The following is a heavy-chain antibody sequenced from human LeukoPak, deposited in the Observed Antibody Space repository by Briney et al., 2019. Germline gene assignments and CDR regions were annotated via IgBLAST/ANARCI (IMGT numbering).Heavy chain of an antibody. V-gene: IGHV3-23*01. D-gene: IGHD2-15*01. Sequence: PGGSLRLSCAASGFTFSSYAMSWVRQAPGKGLEWVSAISGSGGSTYYADSVKGRFTISRDNSKNTLYLQMNSLRAEDTAVYYCAPYCSGGSCYGVDYWSQGTLVTVSS. CDR2: ISGSGGST. CDR3: APYCSGGSCYGVDY. CDR1: GFTFSSYA. J-gene: IGHJ4*02.